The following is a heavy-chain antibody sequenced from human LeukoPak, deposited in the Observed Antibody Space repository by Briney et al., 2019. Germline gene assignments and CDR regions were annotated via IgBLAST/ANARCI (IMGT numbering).Heavy chain of an antibody. CDR2: ISTSTTYV. V-gene: IGHV3-21*01. Sequence: GGSLRLSCAASGFTVSSYNMNWVRQAPGKGLEWVSSISTSTTYVYYAESVKGRFTISRDNAKNSLYLQMNSLRAEDTAVYYCAKDWASWALGNTYWGQGTLVTVSS. J-gene: IGHJ4*02. CDR1: GFTVSSYN. D-gene: IGHD1-26*01. CDR3: AKDWASWALGNTY.